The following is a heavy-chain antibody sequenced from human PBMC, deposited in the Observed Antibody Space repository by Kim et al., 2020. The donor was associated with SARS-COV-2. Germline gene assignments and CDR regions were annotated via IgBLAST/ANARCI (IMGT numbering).Heavy chain of an antibody. V-gene: IGHV3-7*01. J-gene: IGHJ4*02. CDR3: ARAMEYSYGYGDY. Sequence: VNSVKGRFTIARENAKNSLYLQMNSLRAEETAVYYCARAMEYSYGYGDYWGQGTLVTVSS. D-gene: IGHD5-18*01.